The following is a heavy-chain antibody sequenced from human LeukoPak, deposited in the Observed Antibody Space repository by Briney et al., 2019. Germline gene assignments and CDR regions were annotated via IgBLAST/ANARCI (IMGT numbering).Heavy chain of an antibody. D-gene: IGHD4-11*01. CDR1: GYTFTSYG. CDR2: ISAYNGNT. Sequence: ASVKVSCKASGYTFTSYGITRVRQAPGQGLEWMGWISAYNGNTNYAQKLQGGVTMTTDTSTSTAYMELRSLRSDDTAVYYCARARGDSSGNWFDPWGQGTLVTVSS. J-gene: IGHJ5*02. V-gene: IGHV1-18*01. CDR3: ARARGDSSGNWFDP.